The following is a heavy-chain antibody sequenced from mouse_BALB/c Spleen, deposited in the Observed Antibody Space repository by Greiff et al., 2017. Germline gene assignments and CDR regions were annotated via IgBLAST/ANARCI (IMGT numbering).Heavy chain of an antibody. J-gene: IGHJ3*01. CDR3: ARQGAWFAY. CDR2: ISSGGSYT. Sequence: EVKLVESGGGLVKPGGSLKLSCAASGFTFSSYAMSWVRQTPEKRLEWVATISSGGSYTYYPDSVKGRFTISRDNAKNTLYLQMSSLRSEDTAMYYCARQGAWFAYWGQGTLVTVSA. V-gene: IGHV5-9-3*01. CDR1: GFTFSSYA.